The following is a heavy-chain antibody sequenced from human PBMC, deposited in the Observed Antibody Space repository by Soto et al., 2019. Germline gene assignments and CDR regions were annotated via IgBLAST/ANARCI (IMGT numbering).Heavy chain of an antibody. V-gene: IGHV3-48*03. CDR3: ARGYSSWYNWFDP. Sequence: GGSLRLSCAASGFTFSSYEMNWVRQAPGKGLEWVSYISSSGSTIYYADSVKGRFTISRDNAKNSLYLQMNSLRAEDTAVYYCARGYSSWYNWFDPWGQGTLVTVSS. J-gene: IGHJ5*02. D-gene: IGHD6-13*01. CDR2: ISSSGSTI. CDR1: GFTFSSYE.